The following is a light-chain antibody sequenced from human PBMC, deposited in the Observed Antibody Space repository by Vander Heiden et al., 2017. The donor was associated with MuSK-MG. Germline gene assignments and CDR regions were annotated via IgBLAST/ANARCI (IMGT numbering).Light chain of an antibody. Sequence: DIQMTASPSSLSASVGDRVTIPCRASQSISSYLNWYQQKPGKAPKLLIYAASSLQSGVPSRFSGSGSGTDFTLTISSLQPEDFATYYCQQCDSTPPVTFGGGTKVEIK. J-gene: IGKJ4*01. CDR1: QSISSY. CDR3: QQCDSTPPVT. CDR2: AAS. V-gene: IGKV1-39*01.